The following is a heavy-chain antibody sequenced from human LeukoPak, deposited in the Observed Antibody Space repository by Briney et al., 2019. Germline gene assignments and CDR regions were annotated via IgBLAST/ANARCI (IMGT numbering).Heavy chain of an antibody. CDR3: ARDKGSYSSSSAVWFDP. V-gene: IGHV4-59*01. CDR2: IYYSGST. CDR1: GGSISSYY. D-gene: IGHD6-6*01. J-gene: IGHJ5*02. Sequence: SETLSLTCTVSGGSISSYYWSWIRQPPGKGLEWIGYIYYSGSTNYNPSLNSRVTISVDTSKNQFSLKLSSVTAADTAVYYCARDKGSYSSSSAVWFDPWGQGTLVTVSS.